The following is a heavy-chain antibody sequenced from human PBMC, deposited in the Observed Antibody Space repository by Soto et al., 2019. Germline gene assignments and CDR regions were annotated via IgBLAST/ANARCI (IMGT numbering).Heavy chain of an antibody. V-gene: IGHV4-34*01. CDR2: INHSGST. D-gene: IGHD2-2*01. CDR1: GGSFSGYY. J-gene: IGHJ6*03. Sequence: SETLYLTCAVYGGSFSGYYWSWIRQPPGKGLEWIGEINHSGSTNYNPSLKSRVTISVDTSKNQFSLKLSSVTAADTAVYYCARGRSDIVVVPAAGDYYYYYMDVWGKGTTVTVSS. CDR3: ARGRSDIVVVPAAGDYYYYYMDV.